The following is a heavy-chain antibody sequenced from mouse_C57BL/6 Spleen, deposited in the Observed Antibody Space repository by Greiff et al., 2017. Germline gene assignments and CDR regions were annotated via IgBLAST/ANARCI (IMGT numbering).Heavy chain of an antibody. CDR2: IYPVSGST. Sequence: QVQLQQPGAELVKPGASVKMSCKASGYTFTSYWITWVKQRPGQGLEWIGDIYPVSGSTNYNEKFKSKATLTVDTSSSTAYMQLSSLTSEDSAVYYCARGAYGNLDYYAMDYWGQGTSVTVSS. CDR1: GYTFTSYW. D-gene: IGHD2-1*01. J-gene: IGHJ4*01. CDR3: ARGAYGNLDYYAMDY. V-gene: IGHV1-55*01.